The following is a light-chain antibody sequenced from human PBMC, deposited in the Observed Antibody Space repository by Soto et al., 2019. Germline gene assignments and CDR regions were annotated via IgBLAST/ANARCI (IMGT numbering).Light chain of an antibody. J-gene: IGLJ1*01. V-gene: IGLV2-8*01. CDR2: EVN. CDR1: SSDVGGYNY. Sequence: QFSLTQPPSASGSPGQSFAISCTGTSSDVGGYNYVSWYQQHPGKAPKLMIYEVNKRPSGVPDRFSGSKSGNTASLTVSGLQAEDEADYYCSSYAGSSNVFGTGTKVTVL. CDR3: SSYAGSSNV.